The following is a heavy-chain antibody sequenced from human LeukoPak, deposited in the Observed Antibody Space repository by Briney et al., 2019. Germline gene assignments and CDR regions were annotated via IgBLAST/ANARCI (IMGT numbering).Heavy chain of an antibody. Sequence: GGSLRLSCAASGFTFSSYWLSWVRQAPGKGLEWVANTREDGSEKYYVDSVKGRFTISRDNAKNSLYLQMNSLRAEDTAVYYCARELAGHYYGSGSSFDYWGQGTLVTVSS. V-gene: IGHV3-7*01. CDR3: ARELAGHYYGSGSSFDY. CDR1: GFTFSSYW. CDR2: TREDGSEK. J-gene: IGHJ4*02. D-gene: IGHD3-10*01.